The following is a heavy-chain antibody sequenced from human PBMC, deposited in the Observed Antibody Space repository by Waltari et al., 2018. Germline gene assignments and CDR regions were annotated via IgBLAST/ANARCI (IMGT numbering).Heavy chain of an antibody. J-gene: IGHJ2*01. CDR2: IHGDEVTT. CDR3: VKRATMITSGDWYFDR. CDR1: GFTFSAYT. Sequence: EVQLVESGGGLVQPGGSLRLSCSASGFTFSAYTMYWVRQAPGKGLEYVSAIHGDEVTTFYADSVAGRFTSSRDNSGNALFLQMNNLRTEDTAVYYCVKRATMITSGDWYFDRWGRGTLVTVSS. V-gene: IGHV3-64D*06. D-gene: IGHD5-12*01.